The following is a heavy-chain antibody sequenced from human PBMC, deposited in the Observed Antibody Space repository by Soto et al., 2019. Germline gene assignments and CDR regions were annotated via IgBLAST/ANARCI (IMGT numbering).Heavy chain of an antibody. V-gene: IGHV4-39*01. J-gene: IGHJ4*02. Sequence: QLHLQESGPGLVKPSETLSLTGGVSGVSISENSYYWGWIRRPPGQVLEWMWAISSTAKTYNSPSLDSRTTMSLETTKIQFSLRLASVTAADTAIYYCVRSQRATYGGGYCYGFIFDSWGQGTRVNVSS. CDR3: VRSQRATYGGGYCYGFIFDS. CDR2: ISSTAKT. CDR1: GVSISENSYY. D-gene: IGHD2-21*02.